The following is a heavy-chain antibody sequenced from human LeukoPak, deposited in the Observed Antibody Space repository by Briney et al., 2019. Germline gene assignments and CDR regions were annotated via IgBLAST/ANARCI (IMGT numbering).Heavy chain of an antibody. CDR2: IWYDGSNK. V-gene: IGHV3-33*01. CDR1: GFTFSSYG. J-gene: IGHJ3*02. D-gene: IGHD3-10*01. Sequence: TGRSLRLSCAASGFTFSSYGMHWVRQAPGKGLEWVAVIWYDGSNKYYVDSVKGRFTTSRDNSKNTLYLQMNSLRAEDTAVYYCARGAYGSGTYHDFDIWGQGTMVTVPS. CDR3: ARGAYGSGTYHDFDI.